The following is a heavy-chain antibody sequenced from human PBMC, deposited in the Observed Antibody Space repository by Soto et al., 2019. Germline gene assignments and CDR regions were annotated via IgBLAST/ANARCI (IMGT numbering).Heavy chain of an antibody. Sequence: QVQLQESGPGLVKPSETLSLACTVSGGSMSSYFWSWIRQPPGKGLEWLGYIYYSGRTNYNTSLKGRVTISVDTSKNQLSLMLSSVTAADAAVYYCSRGKGGGGDYWGQGALVTVSS. CDR1: GGSMSSYF. D-gene: IGHD3-16*01. V-gene: IGHV4-59*08. CDR2: IYYSGRT. J-gene: IGHJ4*02. CDR3: SRGKGGGGDY.